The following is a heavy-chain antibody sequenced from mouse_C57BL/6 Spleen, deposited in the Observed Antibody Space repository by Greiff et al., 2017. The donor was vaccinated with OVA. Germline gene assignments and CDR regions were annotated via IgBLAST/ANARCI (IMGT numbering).Heavy chain of an antibody. CDR1: GFSLTSYG. Sequence: VQLQESGPGLVAPSQSLSITCTVSGFSLTSYGVHWVRQPPGKGLEWLVVLWSDGSTTYNSALKSRLSISKDNSKSQVFLKMNSLQTDDTAMYYCARHRDYYGSSWYFDVWGTGTTVTVSS. D-gene: IGHD1-1*01. CDR2: LWSDGST. J-gene: IGHJ1*03. CDR3: ARHRDYYGSSWYFDV. V-gene: IGHV2-6-1*01.